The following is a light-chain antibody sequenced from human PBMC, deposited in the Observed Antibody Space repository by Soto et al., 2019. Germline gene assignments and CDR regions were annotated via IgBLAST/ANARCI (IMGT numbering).Light chain of an antibody. V-gene: IGKV3-20*01. J-gene: IGKJ1*01. CDR2: AAS. CDR3: QQYGSSPWT. Sequence: EVVLTQSPGTLSLSPGERATLSCRASQSFSSSYLAWYQQKPGQAPRLLIYAASSRATGIPDRFSGSGSGTDSTLTISRLEPEDFAVYYCQQYGSSPWTFGQGTKVEIK. CDR1: QSFSSSY.